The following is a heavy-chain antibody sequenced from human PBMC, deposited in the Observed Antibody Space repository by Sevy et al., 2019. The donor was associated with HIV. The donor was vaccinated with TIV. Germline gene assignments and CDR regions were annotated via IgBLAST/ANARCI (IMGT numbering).Heavy chain of an antibody. CDR3: AGGSIAAALKGVDY. CDR1: GYTFTSYG. D-gene: IGHD6-13*01. CDR2: ISAYNGNT. Sequence: ASVKVSCKASGYTFTSYGISWVRQAPGQGLEWMGWISAYNGNTNYAQKLQGRVTMTTDTSTSTAYMELRSLRSDDTAVYYCAGGSIAAALKGVDYWGQGTLVTVSS. J-gene: IGHJ4*02. V-gene: IGHV1-18*01.